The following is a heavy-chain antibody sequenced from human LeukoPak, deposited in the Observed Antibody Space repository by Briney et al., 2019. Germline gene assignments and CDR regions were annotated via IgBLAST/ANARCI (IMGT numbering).Heavy chain of an antibody. J-gene: IGHJ3*02. CDR3: ARDSGYAFDI. CDR1: GFTFSSYS. V-gene: IGHV3-48*01. D-gene: IGHD1-26*01. Sequence: PGGSLRLSCAASGFTFSSYSMNWVRQAPGKGLEWVSYIGISSSTMDYADSVKGRFTISRDNAKNSLYLQMNSLRAEDTAVYYCARDSGYAFDIWGQGTMVTVSS. CDR2: IGISSSTM.